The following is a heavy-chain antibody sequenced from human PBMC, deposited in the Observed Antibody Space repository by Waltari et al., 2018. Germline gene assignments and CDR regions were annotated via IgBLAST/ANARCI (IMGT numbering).Heavy chain of an antibody. CDR1: GYVFNAYY. D-gene: IGHD6-19*01. Sequence: QVQMVQSGAEVKKPGASVKVSCKASGYVFNAYYIHWVRQAPGQGLEWMGWINPNSGETNHVEKFQGRLTMIRDTSINTASMELSRLTSADTAVYFCARDPGPPRGLGPRRSDYWGQGTLVTVSS. V-gene: IGHV1-2*02. J-gene: IGHJ4*02. CDR2: INPNSGET. CDR3: ARDPGPPRGLGPRRSDY.